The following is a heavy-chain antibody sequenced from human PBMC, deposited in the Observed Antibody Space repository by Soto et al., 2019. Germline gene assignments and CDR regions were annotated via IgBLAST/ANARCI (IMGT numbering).Heavy chain of an antibody. J-gene: IGHJ4*02. CDR3: ARGGRAPSNFDY. D-gene: IGHD3-16*01. CDR1: CGSISSYY. V-gene: IGHV4-59*01. Sequence: PSETLSLTCTVSCGSISSYYWSWIRQPPGKGLEWIGYIYYSGSTNYNPSLKSRVTISVDTSKNQFSLKLSSVTAADAAVYYCARGGRAPSNFDYWGQGTLVTVSS. CDR2: IYYSGST.